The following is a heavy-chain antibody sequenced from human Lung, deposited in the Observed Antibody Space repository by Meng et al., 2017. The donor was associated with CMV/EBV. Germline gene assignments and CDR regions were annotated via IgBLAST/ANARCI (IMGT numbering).Heavy chain of an antibody. V-gene: IGHV3-43*01. CDR2: ISWDGGST. CDR3: AKDRAQDLAAGYSNYEFDY. J-gene: IGHJ4*02. Sequence: GESLKISCAASGFTFDDYTMHWVRQAPGKGLEWVSLISWDGGSTYYADSVKGRFTISRDNSKNSLYLQMNSLRTEDTALYYCAKDRAQDLAAGYSNYEFDYWGQGTXVTVYS. CDR1: GFTFDDYT. D-gene: IGHD4-11*01.